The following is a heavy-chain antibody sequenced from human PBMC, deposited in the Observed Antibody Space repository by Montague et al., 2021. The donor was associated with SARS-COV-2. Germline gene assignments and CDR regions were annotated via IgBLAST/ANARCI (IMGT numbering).Heavy chain of an antibody. CDR1: SGSIISSGYY. CDR2: IYFSGTT. D-gene: IGHD3-10*01. Sequence: SETLSLTCSISSGSIISSGYYWTWIRQPPGKDLEWIGNIYFSGTTYYNPSLKSRGTISIDTSKNHLSLRLSSVTAADTAVYYCARGMIRGVTTPFDYWGQGSQVTVSS. V-gene: IGHV4-39*02. J-gene: IGHJ4*02. CDR3: ARGMIRGVTTPFDY.